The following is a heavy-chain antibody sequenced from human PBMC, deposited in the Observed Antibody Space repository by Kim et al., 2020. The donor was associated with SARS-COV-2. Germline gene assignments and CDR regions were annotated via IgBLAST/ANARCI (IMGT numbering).Heavy chain of an antibody. CDR3: SRGYPVSGIYRSGFDS. CDR1: GYTFTTYY. V-gene: IGHV1-46*03. J-gene: IGHJ4*02. CDR2: INPNGGST. Sequence: ASVKVSCKASGYTFTTYYLHWVRQTAGQGLKLMGTINPNGGSTSYAQKFQGRVTMTMDTSTSTVYLELRSLRSEDTSVYFCSRGYPVSGIYRSGFDSWGQGTLVTVSS. D-gene: IGHD6-25*01.